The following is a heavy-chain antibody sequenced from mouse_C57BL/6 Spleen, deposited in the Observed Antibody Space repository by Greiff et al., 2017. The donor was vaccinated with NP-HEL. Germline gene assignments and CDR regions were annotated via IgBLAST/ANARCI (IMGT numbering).Heavy chain of an antibody. CDR2: INPNYGTT. CDR1: GYSFTDYN. Sequence: EVQVVESGPELVKPGASVKISCKASGYSFTDYNMNWVKQSNGKSLEWIGVINPNYGTTSYNQKFKGKATLTVDQSSSTAYMQLNSLTSEDSAVYYCARHYYGSSPLDYWGQGTTLTVSS. V-gene: IGHV1-39*01. CDR3: ARHYYGSSPLDY. D-gene: IGHD1-1*01. J-gene: IGHJ2*01.